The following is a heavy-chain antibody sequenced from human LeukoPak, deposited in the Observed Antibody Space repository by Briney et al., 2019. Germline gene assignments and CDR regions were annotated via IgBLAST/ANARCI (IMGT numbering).Heavy chain of an antibody. J-gene: IGHJ6*02. CDR2: IYRNADGGTT. V-gene: IGHV3-15*05. CDR3: TTDSYCSTATCYASSNYYYGLDA. Sequence: GGSLRLSCAACGFTFSNAWMTWVRQAPGKGLEWVGRIYRNADGGTTDYAAPVKGRFTISRDDSKNTLYLQMNSLKTEDTAVYYCTTDSYCSTATCYASSNYYYGLDAWGQGTSVTVSS. CDR1: GFTFSNAW. D-gene: IGHD2-2*01.